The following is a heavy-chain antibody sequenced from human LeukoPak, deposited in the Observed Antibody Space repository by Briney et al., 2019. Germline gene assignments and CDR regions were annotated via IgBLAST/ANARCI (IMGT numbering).Heavy chain of an antibody. D-gene: IGHD3-10*01. CDR1: GFTFSSYG. V-gene: IGHV3-30*02. CDR2: IRYDGSNK. CDR3: AKVQRAQYGSGLY. Sequence: PGGSLRLSCAASGFTFSSYGMHWVRQAPGKGLEWVAFIRYDGSNKYYADSVKGRFTISRDNSENTLYLQMNSLRAEDTAVYYCAKVQRAQYGSGLYWGQGTLVTVSS. J-gene: IGHJ4*02.